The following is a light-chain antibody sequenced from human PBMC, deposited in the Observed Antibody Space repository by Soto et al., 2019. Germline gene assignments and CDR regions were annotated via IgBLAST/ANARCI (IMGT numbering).Light chain of an antibody. CDR1: SSDVGRYNY. Sequence: QSALTQPASVSGSPGQSITISCTGTSSDVGRYNYVSWYQQHPGKAPKLMIYEVSNRPSGVSNRFSGSKSGNTASLTISGLQAEDEANYYCSSYTSISTRVFSGGTQLTVL. J-gene: IGLJ3*02. V-gene: IGLV2-14*01. CDR2: EVS. CDR3: SSYTSISTRV.